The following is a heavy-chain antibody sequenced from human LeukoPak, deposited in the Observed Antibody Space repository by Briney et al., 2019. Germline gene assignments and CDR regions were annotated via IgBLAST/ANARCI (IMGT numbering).Heavy chain of an antibody. Sequence: GGSLRLSCAASGFTFSSYWMSWVRQAPGKGLEWVANIKKDGSEKYYVDSVKRRFTISRDNAKNSLYLQMNTLRGEDTAVYYCARGAERSGYDYWGQGTLVTVAS. D-gene: IGHD3-22*01. CDR3: ARGAERSGYDY. CDR2: IKKDGSEK. V-gene: IGHV3-7*01. CDR1: GFTFSSYW. J-gene: IGHJ4*02.